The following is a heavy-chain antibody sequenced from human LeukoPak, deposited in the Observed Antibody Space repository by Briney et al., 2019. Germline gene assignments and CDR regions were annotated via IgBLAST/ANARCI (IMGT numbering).Heavy chain of an antibody. CDR1: GYTFTSYG. J-gene: IGHJ4*02. Sequence: GPVKVSCKASGYTFTSYGISWVRQAPGQGLEWMGWISAYNGNTNYAQKLQGRVTMTTDTSTSTAYMELRSLGSDDTAVYYCAISYPGYYDSSGYFYWGQGTLVTVSS. CDR3: AISYPGYYDSSGYFY. CDR2: ISAYNGNT. D-gene: IGHD3-22*01. V-gene: IGHV1-18*01.